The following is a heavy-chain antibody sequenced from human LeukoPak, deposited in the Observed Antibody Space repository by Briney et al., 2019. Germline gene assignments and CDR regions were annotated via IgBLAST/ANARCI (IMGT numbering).Heavy chain of an antibody. CDR2: IYTSGGT. J-gene: IGHJ3*01. V-gene: IGHV4-4*07. CDR3: AGRGSSSGTFDV. Sequence: SETLSLTCTVSGGSISSYYWTWIRQPAGKRLEWIGRIYTSGGTNYNPSLKSRVTMSVDKSKNQISLNLASLTAADTALYYCAGRGSSSGTFDVWGPGTFVTVSS. CDR1: GGSISSYY. D-gene: IGHD2-2*01.